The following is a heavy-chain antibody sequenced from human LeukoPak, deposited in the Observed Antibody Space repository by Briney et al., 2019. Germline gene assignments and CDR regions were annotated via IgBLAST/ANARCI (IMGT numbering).Heavy chain of an antibody. CDR2: IKQDGSEK. J-gene: IGHJ3*02. CDR1: GFTFSSYW. CDR3: ARDGNDYGDYGDAFDI. D-gene: IGHD4-17*01. Sequence: GGSLRLSCAASGFTFSSYWMSWVRQAPGEGLEWVANIKQDGSEKYYVDSVKGRFTISRDNAKNSLYLQMNSLRAEDTAVYYCARDGNDYGDYGDAFDIWGQGTMVTVSS. V-gene: IGHV3-7*03.